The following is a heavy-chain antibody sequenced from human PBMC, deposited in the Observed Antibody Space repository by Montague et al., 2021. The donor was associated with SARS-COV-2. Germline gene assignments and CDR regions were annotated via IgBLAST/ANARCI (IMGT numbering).Heavy chain of an antibody. CDR2: IYYSGST. J-gene: IGHJ5*02. Sequence: SETLSLTCTVSGGSINSYYWSWIRQPPGKGLEWIGYIYYSGSTNYNPSLKSRVTISVDTSRKQFSLKLSSVTAADTAVYYCARHRNLVWFGESEFDPWGQGTLVTVSS. CDR3: ARHRNLVWFGESEFDP. CDR1: GGSINSYY. D-gene: IGHD3-10*01. V-gene: IGHV4-59*08.